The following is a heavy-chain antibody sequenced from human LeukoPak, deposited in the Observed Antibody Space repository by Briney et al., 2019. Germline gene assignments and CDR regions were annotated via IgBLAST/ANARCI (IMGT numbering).Heavy chain of an antibody. CDR3: AREDWVVPAAIGDY. J-gene: IGHJ4*02. CDR1: GFTFSIYA. V-gene: IGHV3-30*04. CDR2: ISYDGSNK. Sequence: PGGSLRLSCAASGFTFSIYAMHWVRQAPGKGLEWVAVISYDGSNKYYADSVKGRFTISRDNSKNTLYLQMNSLRAEDTAVYYCAREDWVVPAAIGDYWGQGTLVTVSS. D-gene: IGHD2-2*01.